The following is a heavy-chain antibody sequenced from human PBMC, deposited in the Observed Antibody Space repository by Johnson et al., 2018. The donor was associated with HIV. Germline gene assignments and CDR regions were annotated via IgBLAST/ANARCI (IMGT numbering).Heavy chain of an antibody. CDR1: GFTFDDYT. Sequence: LVESGGVVVQPGGSLRLSCAASGFTFDDYTMHWVRQAPGKGLEWVSLISWDGGSTYYADSVKGRFTISRDNAKNSLYLQMNSLRAEDTAGYYCARVGDGSGYYFDAFDIWGQGTMVTVSS. CDR3: ARVGDGSGYYFDAFDI. D-gene: IGHD3-22*01. J-gene: IGHJ3*02. CDR2: ISWDGGST. V-gene: IGHV3-43*01.